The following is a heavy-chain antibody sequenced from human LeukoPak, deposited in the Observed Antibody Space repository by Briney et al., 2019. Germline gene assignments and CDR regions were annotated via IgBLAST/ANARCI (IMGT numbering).Heavy chain of an antibody. Sequence: GASVKVSCTASGYTFTSYDINWVRQATGQGLEWMGWMNPNSGNTGYAQKFQGRVTMTRNTSISTAYMELSSLRSDDTAVYYCARGPPNWGYDYWGPGTLVTVSS. V-gene: IGHV1-8*01. CDR3: ARGPPNWGYDY. CDR2: MNPNSGNT. D-gene: IGHD7-27*01. CDR1: GYTFTSYD. J-gene: IGHJ4*02.